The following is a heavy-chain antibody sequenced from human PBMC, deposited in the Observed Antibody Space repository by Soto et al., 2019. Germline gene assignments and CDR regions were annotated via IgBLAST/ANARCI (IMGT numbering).Heavy chain of an antibody. CDR2: IIPIFGTA. J-gene: IGHJ3*02. D-gene: IGHD6-19*01. Sequence: SVKVSCKASGGTFSSYAISWVRQAPGQGLEWMGGIIPIFGTANYAQKFQGRVTITADESTSTAYMELSSLRSEDTAVYYCARGEKAGIAVAGNAFDIWAQGTMVTVSS. V-gene: IGHV1-69*13. CDR1: GGTFSSYA. CDR3: ARGEKAGIAVAGNAFDI.